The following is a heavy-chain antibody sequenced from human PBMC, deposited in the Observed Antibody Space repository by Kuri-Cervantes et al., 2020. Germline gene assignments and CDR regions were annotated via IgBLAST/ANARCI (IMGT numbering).Heavy chain of an antibody. CDR3: ARERRAGTPGWFDP. CDR1: GFTVSSNY. D-gene: IGHD6-13*01. CDR2: ISSSGSTI. Sequence: GGSLRLSCAASGFTVSSNYMSWIRQAPGKGLEWVSYISSSGSTIYYADSVKGRFTISRDNAKNTLYLQMNSLRAEDTAVYYCARERRAGTPGWFDPWGQGTLVTVSS. V-gene: IGHV3-11*04. J-gene: IGHJ5*02.